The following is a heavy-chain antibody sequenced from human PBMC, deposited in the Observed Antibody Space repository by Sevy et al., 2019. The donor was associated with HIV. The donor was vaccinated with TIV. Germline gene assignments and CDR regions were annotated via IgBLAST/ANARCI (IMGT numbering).Heavy chain of an antibody. V-gene: IGHV3-30-3*01. J-gene: IGHJ4*02. CDR1: GFTFSRDA. CDR3: ARDAGATTSDDYIWAFDY. CDR2: ISYNGNYT. Sequence: VGSLRLSCAASGFTFSRDAMHWVRQAPGKGLEWLGPISYNGNYTYYADSVKGRFTISRDNSKNTLYLQMNSLRAEDTGVYYYARDAGATTSDDYIWAFDYWGQGTLVTVSS. D-gene: IGHD3-16*01.